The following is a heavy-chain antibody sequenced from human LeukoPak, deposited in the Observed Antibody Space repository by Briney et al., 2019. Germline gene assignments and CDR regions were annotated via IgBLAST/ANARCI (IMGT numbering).Heavy chain of an antibody. J-gene: IGHJ5*02. V-gene: IGHV1-69*05. D-gene: IGHD1-26*01. CDR3: ARAPIVIEVTSWFDP. Sequence: ASVKVSCKASGGTFSSDAISWVRQAPGQGLEWMGRIIPLFSTAAYAQKFQGRVTITTDESTSTAYMELSSLRSEDTAVYYCARAPIVIEVTSWFDPWGQGTLVTVSS. CDR1: GGTFSSDA. CDR2: IIPLFSTA.